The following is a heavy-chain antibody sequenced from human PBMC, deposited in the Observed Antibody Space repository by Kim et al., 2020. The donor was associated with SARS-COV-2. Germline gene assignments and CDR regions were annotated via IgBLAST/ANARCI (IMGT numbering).Heavy chain of an antibody. J-gene: IGHJ4*02. CDR3: ARDGDWGGDYYDSSGYGY. Sequence: SVKVSCKASGGTFSSYAISWVRQAPGQGLEWMGGIIPIFGTANYAQKFQGRVTITADKSTSTAYMELSSLRSEDTAVYYCARDGDWGGDYYDSSGYGYWGQGTLVTVSS. D-gene: IGHD3-22*01. CDR2: IIPIFGTA. V-gene: IGHV1-69*06. CDR1: GGTFSSYA.